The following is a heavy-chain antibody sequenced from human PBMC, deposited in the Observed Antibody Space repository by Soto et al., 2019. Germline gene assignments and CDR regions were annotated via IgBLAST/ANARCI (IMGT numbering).Heavy chain of an antibody. CDR3: ARMNYYDTSGYPFDY. J-gene: IGHJ4*02. V-gene: IGHV4-61*01. D-gene: IGHD3-22*01. CDR2: IYFRGTT. CDR1: GGSISRSSYY. Sequence: PSETLSLTCTVSGGSISRSSYYWSWIRQPPGKGLEWIGYIYFRGTTNYNPSLKSRVTMSADTSKNQFSLKLNSVTAADTAVYYCARMNYYDTSGYPFDYWGQGMMVTVSS.